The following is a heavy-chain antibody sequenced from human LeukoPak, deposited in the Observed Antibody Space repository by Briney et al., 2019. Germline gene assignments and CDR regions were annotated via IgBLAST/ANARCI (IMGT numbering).Heavy chain of an antibody. J-gene: IGHJ6*03. V-gene: IGHV4-4*07. Sequence: PSETLSLTCSASGGSISNYYWSWIRQPAGKGLEWIGRINTSGSTKYKSSLKSRVTISVDKSKNQFSLKLTSVTAADTALYYCAREVEGVGDPREDYYHYYYMDVWGKGTTVTVSS. D-gene: IGHD3-10*01. CDR1: GGSISNYY. CDR3: AREVEGVGDPREDYYHYYYMDV. CDR2: INTSGST.